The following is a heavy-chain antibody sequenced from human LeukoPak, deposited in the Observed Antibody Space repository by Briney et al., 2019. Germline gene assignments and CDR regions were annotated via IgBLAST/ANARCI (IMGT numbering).Heavy chain of an antibody. J-gene: IGHJ4*02. CDR2: IRYDGSNK. CDR3: AKSILQLWLLDY. D-gene: IGHD5-18*01. Sequence: GGSLRLSCAASGFTFSSYGMHWVRQAPGKGLEWVAFIRYDGSNKYYADSVEGRFTISRDNSKNTLYLQMNSLRAEDTAVYYCAKSILQLWLLDYWGQGTLVTVSS. CDR1: GFTFSSYG. V-gene: IGHV3-30*02.